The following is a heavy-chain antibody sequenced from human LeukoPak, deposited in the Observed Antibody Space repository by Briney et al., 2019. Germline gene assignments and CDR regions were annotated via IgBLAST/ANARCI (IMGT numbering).Heavy chain of an antibody. V-gene: IGHV3-7*01. CDR1: GFTFSSYW. CDR2: IKQDGSEK. D-gene: IGHD6-19*01. Sequence: PGGSLRLSCAASGFTFSSYWMSLVRQAPGKGLEWVANIKQDGSEKYYVDSVKGRFTISRDNAKNSLYLQMNSLRAEDTAVYYCARAFSSGWLDAFDIWGQGTMVTVSS. CDR3: ARAFSSGWLDAFDI. J-gene: IGHJ3*02.